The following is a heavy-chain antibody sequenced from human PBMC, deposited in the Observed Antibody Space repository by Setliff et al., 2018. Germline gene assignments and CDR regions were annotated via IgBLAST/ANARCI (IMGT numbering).Heavy chain of an antibody. CDR2: IYNSGST. Sequence: SETLSLTCTVSGGSISSYYWSWIRQPPGKGLEWIGYIYNSGSTNYNPSLKSRVTISVDTSKNQISLKLTSVTAADTAVYYCVRGGSAWAWNYDLWGRGTLVTVSS. D-gene: IGHD3-16*01. J-gene: IGHJ2*01. V-gene: IGHV4-59*01. CDR1: GGSISSYY. CDR3: VRGGSAWAWNYDL.